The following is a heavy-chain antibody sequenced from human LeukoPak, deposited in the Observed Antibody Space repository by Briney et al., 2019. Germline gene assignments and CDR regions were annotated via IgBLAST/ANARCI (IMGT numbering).Heavy chain of an antibody. V-gene: IGHV3-30*19. CDR1: GFTFSSYG. J-gene: IGHJ4*02. D-gene: IGHD3-22*01. CDR2: IWYDGSNK. Sequence: GRSLRLSCAASGFTFSSYGMHWVRQAPGKGLEWVAVIWYDGSNKHYADSVKGRFTISRDNSKNTLYLEMNSLRAEDTAVYYCAREGSSGYYPYWGQGTLVTVSS. CDR3: AREGSSGYYPY.